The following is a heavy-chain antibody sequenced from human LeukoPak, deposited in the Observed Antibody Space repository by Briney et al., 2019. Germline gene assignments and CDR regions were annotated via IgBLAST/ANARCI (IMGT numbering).Heavy chain of an antibody. CDR2: IYHSGST. CDR3: ARGPGFFRRTTGRGYSGYAPFDH. D-gene: IGHD5-12*01. J-gene: IGHJ4*02. V-gene: IGHV4-30-2*01. CDR1: GGSISSGGYS. Sequence: PSETLSLTCAVSGGSISSGGYSWSWIRQPPGKGMEWIGYIYHSGSTYYNPSLKSRVTISVDTSKNQFSLKLSSVTAADTAVYYCARGPGFFRRTTGRGYSGYAPFDHWGQGTLVTVSS.